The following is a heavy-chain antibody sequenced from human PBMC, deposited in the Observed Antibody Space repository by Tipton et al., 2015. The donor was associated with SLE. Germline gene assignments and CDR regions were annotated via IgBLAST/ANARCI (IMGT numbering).Heavy chain of an antibody. CDR1: GGSISSYS. CDR3: ARGFGELNY. V-gene: IGHV3-21*01. CDR2: ISSSSSYI. Sequence: GSLRLSCTVSGGSISSYSMNWVRQAPGKGLEWVSSISSSSSYIYYADSVKGRFTISRDNAKNSLYLQMNSLRAEDTAVYYCARGFGELNYWGQGTLVTVSS. J-gene: IGHJ4*02. D-gene: IGHD3-10*01.